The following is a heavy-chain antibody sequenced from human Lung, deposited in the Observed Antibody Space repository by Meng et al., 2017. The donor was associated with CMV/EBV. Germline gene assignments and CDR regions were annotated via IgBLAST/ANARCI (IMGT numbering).Heavy chain of an antibody. CDR2: ISSSSSYI. CDR3: AREGYYYDSGNYYYYFDH. CDR1: RFTFSSYS. D-gene: IGHD3-10*01. Sequence: GGSLRLXCAASRFTFSSYSMNWVRQAPGKGLEWVSSISSSSSYIYYADSVKGRFTISRDNAKSSLYLQMNSLGAEDTAVYYCAREGYYYDSGNYYYYFDHWGQGTXVTVSS. J-gene: IGHJ4*02. V-gene: IGHV3-21*01.